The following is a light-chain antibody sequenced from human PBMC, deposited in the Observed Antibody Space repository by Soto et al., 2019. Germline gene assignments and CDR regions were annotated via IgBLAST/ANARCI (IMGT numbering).Light chain of an antibody. CDR1: QGISSY. V-gene: IGKV1-8*01. Sequence: AIRMTQSPSSFSASTGDRVTITCRASQGISSYLAWYQQKPGKAPKLLIYAASTLQSGVPSRFSGSGSGTEFTLTISCLQSEDFATYYCQQYYSYPVTFGGGTKVDIK. CDR2: AAS. CDR3: QQYYSYPVT. J-gene: IGKJ4*01.